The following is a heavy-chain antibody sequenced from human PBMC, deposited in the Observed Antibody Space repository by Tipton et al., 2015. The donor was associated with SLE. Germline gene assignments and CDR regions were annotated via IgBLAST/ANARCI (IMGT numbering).Heavy chain of an antibody. D-gene: IGHD2/OR15-2a*01. CDR1: GFTFSNYW. V-gene: IGHV3-74*01. CDR3: TRVESTSWAFDI. CDR2: INGGGIST. Sequence: SLRLSCAASGFTFSNYWMHWVRQAPGKGLVWVSRINGGGISTTYADSVRGRFTISRDNAKNTLYLQMNSLRAEDTAVYYCTRVESTSWAFDIWGQGTIVTVSS. J-gene: IGHJ3*02.